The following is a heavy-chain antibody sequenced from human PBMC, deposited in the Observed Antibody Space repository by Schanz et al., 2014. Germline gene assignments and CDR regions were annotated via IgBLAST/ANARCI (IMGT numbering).Heavy chain of an antibody. J-gene: IGHJ4*02. V-gene: IGHV3-72*01. CDR1: GITFSGYS. CDR2: SRNKGHSYTS. D-gene: IGHD3-9*01. Sequence: EVQLVESGGGLVQPGRSLRLSCAASGITFSGYSMNWVRQAPGKGLEWVGHSRNKGHSYTSEYAASVKGRFTISRDESESSLYLQMDSLKTEDTAVYYCARRNFYDKSAAFDYWGQGTLVTVSS. CDR3: ARRNFYDKSAAFDY.